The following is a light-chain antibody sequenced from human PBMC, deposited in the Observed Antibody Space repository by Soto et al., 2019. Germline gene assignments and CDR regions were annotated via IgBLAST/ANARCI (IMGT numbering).Light chain of an antibody. CDR1: QSIDTW. CDR2: RAS. Sequence: DIQMTQSPSTLSASVGDRVTITCRASQSIDTWLDWYQQKPGKAPKLLIYRASSLESGVPSRFSGSGSGTEFTLTISSLQPDDFSTYYCQRYDTYSGTFGPGTKVDIK. V-gene: IGKV1-5*03. CDR3: QRYDTYSGT. J-gene: IGKJ3*01.